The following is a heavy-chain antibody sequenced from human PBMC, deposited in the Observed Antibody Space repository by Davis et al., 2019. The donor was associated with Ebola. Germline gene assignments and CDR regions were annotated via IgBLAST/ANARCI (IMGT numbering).Heavy chain of an antibody. CDR3: ARAVFHEVLDY. D-gene: IGHD3-3*01. J-gene: IGHJ4*02. CDR2: VSNSEREK. CDR1: GFTFRNYA. V-gene: IGHV3-30*04. Sequence: GESLKISCAASGFTFRNYAMHWVRQAPGKGLEWVAIVSNSEREKFYADSVKGRFTISRDNSENTLYLQMNSLTADDTAVYYCARAVFHEVLDYWGQGTPVTVSS.